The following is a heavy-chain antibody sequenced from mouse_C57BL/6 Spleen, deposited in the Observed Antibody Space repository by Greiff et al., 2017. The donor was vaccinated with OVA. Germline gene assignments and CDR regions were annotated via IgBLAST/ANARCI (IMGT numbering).Heavy chain of an antibody. V-gene: IGHV2-9-1*01. CDR2: IWTGGGT. D-gene: IGHD1-1*01. Sequence: QVQLQESGPGLVAPSQRLSITCTVSGFSLTSYAISWVRQPPGKGLEWLGVIWTGGGTNYNSALKSRLSISKDNSKSQVFLKMNSLQTDDTARYYCARAVATDYYAMDYWGQGTSVTVSS. CDR3: ARAVATDYYAMDY. J-gene: IGHJ4*01. CDR1: GFSLTSYA.